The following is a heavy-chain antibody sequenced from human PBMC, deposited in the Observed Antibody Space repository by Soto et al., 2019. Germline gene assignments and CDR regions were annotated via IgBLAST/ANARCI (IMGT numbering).Heavy chain of an antibody. J-gene: IGHJ4*02. CDR1: GGSISSYY. CDR3: ARDLLVDYGDYVFDY. Sequence: LSLTCTVSGGSISSYYWSWIRQPAGKGLEWIGRIYTSGSTSYNPSLKSRVTMSVDTSKNKFSLKLSSVTAADTAVYYCARDLLVDYGDYVFDYWGQGTLVNVS. CDR2: IYTSGST. V-gene: IGHV4-4*07. D-gene: IGHD4-17*01.